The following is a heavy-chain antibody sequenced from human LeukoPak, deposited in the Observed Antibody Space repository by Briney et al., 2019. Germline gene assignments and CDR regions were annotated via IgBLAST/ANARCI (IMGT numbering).Heavy chain of an antibody. CDR3: AREATYHDAFDI. CDR1: GFTFSSYG. Sequence: PGGSLRLSCAASGFTFSSYGMHWVRQAPGKGLEWVAVISYDGSNKYYADSVKGRFTISRDNSKNTLYLQMNSLRAEDTAVYYCAREATYHDAFDIWGQGTMVTVSS. J-gene: IGHJ3*02. V-gene: IGHV3-30*03. D-gene: IGHD1-26*01. CDR2: ISYDGSNK.